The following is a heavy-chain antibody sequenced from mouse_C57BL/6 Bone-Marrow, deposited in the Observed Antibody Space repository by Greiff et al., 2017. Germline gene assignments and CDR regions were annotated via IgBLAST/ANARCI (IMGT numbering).Heavy chain of an antibody. CDR1: GYTFTGYW. CDR3: ARGNQDRCFDV. V-gene: IGHV1-9*01. J-gene: IGHJ1*03. CDR2: ILPGSGST. D-gene: IGHD2-1*01. Sequence: QVQLKESGAELMKPGASVKLSCKATGYTFTGYWIEWVKPRPGHGLEWIGEILPGSGSTNYNAKFKGKATFTADTSSNTAYMQLSSLTTEDSAIYYCARGNQDRCFDVWGTGTTVTVSA.